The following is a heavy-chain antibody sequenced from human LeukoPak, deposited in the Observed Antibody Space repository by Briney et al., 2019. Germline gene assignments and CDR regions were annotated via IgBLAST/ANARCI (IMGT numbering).Heavy chain of an antibody. CDR1: GFTFSSYA. Sequence: GGSLRLSCAASGFTFSSYAMSWVRQAPGKGLEWVSAISGSGGSTYYADSVKGRFTISGDNSKNTLYLQMNSLRAEDTAVYYCASNYYYDSSGYHPSDPWGQGTLVTVSS. D-gene: IGHD3-22*01. J-gene: IGHJ5*02. CDR3: ASNYYYDSSGYHPSDP. V-gene: IGHV3-23*01. CDR2: ISGSGGST.